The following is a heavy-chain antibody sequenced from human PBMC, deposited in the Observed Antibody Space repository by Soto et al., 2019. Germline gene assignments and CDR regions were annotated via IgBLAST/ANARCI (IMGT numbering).Heavy chain of an antibody. J-gene: IGHJ6*02. CDR1: GYTFTSYG. CDR2: ISAYNGNT. D-gene: IGHD1-20*01. V-gene: IGHV1-18*01. CDR3: ATLNLPVYYYGMDV. Sequence: ASVKVSCKASGYTFTSYGISWVRQAPGQGLEWMGWISAYNGNTNYAQKLQGRVTMTTDTSTSTAYMELRSLRSDDTAVYYCATLNLPVYYYGMDVWGQGTTVTVSS.